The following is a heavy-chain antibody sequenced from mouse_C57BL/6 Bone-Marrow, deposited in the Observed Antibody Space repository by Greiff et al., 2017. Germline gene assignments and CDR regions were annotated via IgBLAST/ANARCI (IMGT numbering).Heavy chain of an antibody. CDR3: VSLMVTRYYAMDY. CDR2: INPSNGGT. CDR1: GYTFTSYW. V-gene: IGHV1-53*01. D-gene: IGHD2-3*01. Sequence: QVQLQQPGTELVKPGASVKLSCKASGYTFTSYWMHWVKQRPGQGLEWIGNINPSNGGTNYNEKFKGKATLTVDKSSSTAYMQLSSLTSEDSAVYYCVSLMVTRYYAMDYWGQGTSVTVSS. J-gene: IGHJ4*01.